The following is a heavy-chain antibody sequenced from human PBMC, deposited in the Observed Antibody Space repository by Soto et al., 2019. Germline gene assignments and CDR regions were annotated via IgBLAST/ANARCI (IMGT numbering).Heavy chain of an antibody. V-gene: IGHV3-23*01. J-gene: IGHJ4*02. CDR2: ISGSGGTA. Sequence: EVQLLESGGGAVQPGGSLRLSCAVSGFTFSSYGMHWVRRPPGKGLEWVSSISGSGGTAYYADSVKGRFSISRDSLVNTLYLQMNSLRAEDTAVYYCAKGRGQNCNFDYWGQGTLVTVSP. CDR3: AKGRGQNCNFDY. CDR1: GFTFSSYG. D-gene: IGHD3-10*01.